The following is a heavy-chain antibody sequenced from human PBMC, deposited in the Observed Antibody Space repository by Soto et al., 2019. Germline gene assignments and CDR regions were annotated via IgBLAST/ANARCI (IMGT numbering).Heavy chain of an antibody. V-gene: IGHV1-69*12. CDR2: FIPIFGTA. D-gene: IGHD4-17*01. J-gene: IGHJ6*02. CDR1: GGTFSSYA. CDR3: ARDPTVNTYDYYCLDV. Sequence: QVQLVQSGAEVKKPGSSVKVSCKASGGTFSSYAINWVRPAPGQGIEWIGGFIPIFGTANYAQKSQGRVTITADESTSTAYMELSSLRSEDTAVHDCARDPTVNTYDYYCLDVGGQGTTVTVSS.